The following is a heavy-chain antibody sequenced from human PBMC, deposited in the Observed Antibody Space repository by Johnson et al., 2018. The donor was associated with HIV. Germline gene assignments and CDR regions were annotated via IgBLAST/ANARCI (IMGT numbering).Heavy chain of an antibody. CDR1: GFSFSDYY. CDR2: ISSSGSTI. Sequence: QVQLMESGGGLVQPGGSLRLSCAASGFSFSDYYMSWIRQAPGKGLEWVSYISSSGSTIYYADSVKGRFTISRDNAKNSLYLQMNSLRAEDTALYYCARTVSHDTIFGVARAGWTFDIWGQGTMVTVSS. V-gene: IGHV3-11*01. J-gene: IGHJ3*02. D-gene: IGHD3-3*01. CDR3: ARTVSHDTIFGVARAGWTFDI.